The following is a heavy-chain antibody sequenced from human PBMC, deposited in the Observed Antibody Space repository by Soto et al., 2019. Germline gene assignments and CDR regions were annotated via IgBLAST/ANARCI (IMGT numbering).Heavy chain of an antibody. D-gene: IGHD4-17*01. J-gene: IGHJ4*02. CDR1: GGTFSSYT. CDR3: SSRNGDSAA. V-gene: IGHV1-69*02. Sequence: QVQLVQSGAEVKKPGSSVKVSCKASGGTFSSYTISWVRQAPGQGLEWMGRIIPILGIANYAQKFQGRVTITADKSTGTAYMELSSLRAEDTAVDYCSSRNGDSAAGGRGALVTVSS. CDR2: IIPILGIA.